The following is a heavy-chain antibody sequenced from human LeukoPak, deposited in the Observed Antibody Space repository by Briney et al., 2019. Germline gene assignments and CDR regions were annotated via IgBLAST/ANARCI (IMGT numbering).Heavy chain of an antibody. D-gene: IGHD6-13*01. CDR2: IYSGGST. V-gene: IGHV3-66*01. Sequence: PGGSLRLSCAASGFTVSSNYMSWVRQAPGKGLERVSVIYSGGSTYYADSVKGRFTISRDNSKNTLYLQMNSLRAEDTAVYYCARGSSSSWYVYDYWGQGTLVTVSS. CDR1: GFTVSSNY. CDR3: ARGSSSSWYVYDY. J-gene: IGHJ4*02.